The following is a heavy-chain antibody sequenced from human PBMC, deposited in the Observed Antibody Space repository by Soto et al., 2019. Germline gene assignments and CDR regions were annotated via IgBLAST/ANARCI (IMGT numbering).Heavy chain of an antibody. CDR1: GFTFSGYW. V-gene: IGHV3-7*04. CDR3: AREAV. CDR2: IKQDGSEQ. Sequence: EVQLVESGGGLVQPGGSLRLSCAASGFTFSGYWMSWVRQAPGKGLEWVANIKQDGSEQFYVDSVKGRFTISRDNAKNSLYLQLNCLRAEDTAVYYCAREAVWGQWTTVTVSS. J-gene: IGHJ6*02.